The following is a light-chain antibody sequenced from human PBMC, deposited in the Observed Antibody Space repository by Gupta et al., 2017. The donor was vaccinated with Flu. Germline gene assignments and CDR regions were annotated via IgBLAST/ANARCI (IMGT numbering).Light chain of an antibody. CDR1: QSVLYSSNNKNY. CDR2: WAS. Sequence: DIVMTQSPDSLAMSLGERATINCKSSQSVLYSSNNKNYLAWYQQKPGQPPKLLIYWASTRESGVPDRFSGSGSGTDFTLTISSLQAEDVAVYYCQQYYSTPQTFDQGTKLEIK. V-gene: IGKV4-1*01. CDR3: QQYYSTPQT. J-gene: IGKJ2*01.